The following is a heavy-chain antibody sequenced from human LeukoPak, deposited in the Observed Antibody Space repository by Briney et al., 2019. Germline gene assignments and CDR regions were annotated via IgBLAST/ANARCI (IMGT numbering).Heavy chain of an antibody. CDR2: ISGSAVNT. CDR1: GFTFRSYA. V-gene: IGHV3-23*01. Sequence: PGGSLRLSCAASGFTFRSYAMTWVRQAPGKGLEWVSDISGSAVNTYYAASVKGRFTVSRDNSKNTLYLQMNSLTDADTAVYYCTKGGHGAATDCWGRGTLVTAS. J-gene: IGHJ4*02. CDR3: TKGGHGAATDC. D-gene: IGHD4-17*01.